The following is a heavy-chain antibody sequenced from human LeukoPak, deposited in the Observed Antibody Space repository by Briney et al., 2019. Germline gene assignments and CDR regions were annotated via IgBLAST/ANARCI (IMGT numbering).Heavy chain of an antibody. V-gene: IGHV4-4*02. Sequence: SETLSLTCDVSGGSISSDHWWSWVRQSPGKGLEWIGYINYSGSTTYNPSLKSRVTISIDTSKNQFSLKLSSVTAADTAVYYCARFDYGGNQIFEYWGQGTLVTVSS. J-gene: IGHJ4*02. CDR2: INYSGST. CDR1: GGSISSDHW. CDR3: ARFDYGGNQIFEY. D-gene: IGHD4-23*01.